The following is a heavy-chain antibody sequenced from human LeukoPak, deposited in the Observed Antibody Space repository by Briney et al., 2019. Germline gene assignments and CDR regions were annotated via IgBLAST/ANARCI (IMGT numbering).Heavy chain of an antibody. J-gene: IGHJ4*02. Sequence: GGSLRLSCSASGFTFSSYAMHWVRQAPGKGLEYVSTISSNGGSTYYADSVKGRFTISRDTSKNTLYLQVSSLRAEDTAMYYCVKDLYKGDSASWYFFHYWGQGTPVTVSS. V-gene: IGHV3-64D*09. D-gene: IGHD6-13*01. CDR3: VKDLYKGDSASWYFFHY. CDR2: ISSNGGST. CDR1: GFTFSSYA.